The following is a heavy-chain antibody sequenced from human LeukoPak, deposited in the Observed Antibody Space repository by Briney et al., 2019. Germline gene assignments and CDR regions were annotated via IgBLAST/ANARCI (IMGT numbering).Heavy chain of an antibody. Sequence: ASLKVSCKASGGTFSSYTTSWVRQTPEQRLEWMGEIIPIFGTANYAQKFQGRVTITADESTSTAYMELSSLRSEDTAVYYCARDRGSSSWYEWFDPWGQGTLVTVSS. CDR3: ARDRGSSSWYEWFDP. CDR2: IIPIFGTA. V-gene: IGHV1-69*13. D-gene: IGHD6-13*01. CDR1: GGTFSSYT. J-gene: IGHJ5*02.